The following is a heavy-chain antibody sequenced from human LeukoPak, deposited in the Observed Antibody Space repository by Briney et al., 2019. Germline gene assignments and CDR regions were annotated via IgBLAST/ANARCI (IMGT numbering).Heavy chain of an antibody. CDR3: ARRGDRAHFDY. CDR2: TYYRSKWYN. D-gene: IGHD3-16*01. J-gene: IGHJ4*02. V-gene: IGHV6-1*01. CDR1: GDSVSSNSAT. Sequence: SQTLSLTCAIAGDSVSSNSATWNWIRRSPSRGLEWLGRTYYRSKWYNEYAVSVRSRIIINPDTSKNQFSLQLDSVTPEDTAVYYCARRGDRAHFDYWGQGTLVTVSS.